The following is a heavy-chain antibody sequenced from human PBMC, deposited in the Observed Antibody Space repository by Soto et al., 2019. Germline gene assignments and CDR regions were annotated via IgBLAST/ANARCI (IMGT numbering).Heavy chain of an antibody. Sequence: ASVKVSCKASGYTFTSYGISWVRQAPGQGLEWMGWISGHNGNTNYAQRLQGRVTMTTDTSKSTAYMELRSLRSDDTAVYYCARDRPVPPANPNKWFEPWGQGTLVTVSS. D-gene: IGHD2-2*01. V-gene: IGHV1-18*01. CDR1: GYTFTSYG. CDR3: ARDRPVPPANPNKWFEP. J-gene: IGHJ5*02. CDR2: ISGHNGNT.